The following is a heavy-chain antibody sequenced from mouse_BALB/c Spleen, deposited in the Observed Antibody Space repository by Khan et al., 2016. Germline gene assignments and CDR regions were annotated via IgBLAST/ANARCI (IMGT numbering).Heavy chain of an antibody. CDR2: IRLKSNNYAT. V-gene: IGHV6-6*02. Sequence: EVKLEESGGGLVQPGGSMKLSCVASGFTFSNYWMNWVRQSPEKGLEWVAEIRLKSNNYATHYAESVKGRFTISRDDSKSSVYLQMNNLRAEDTGIYYCSRLGRYDDYYAMDYWGQGTSVTVSS. CDR3: SRLGRYDDYYAMDY. D-gene: IGHD2-14*01. J-gene: IGHJ4*01. CDR1: GFTFSNYW.